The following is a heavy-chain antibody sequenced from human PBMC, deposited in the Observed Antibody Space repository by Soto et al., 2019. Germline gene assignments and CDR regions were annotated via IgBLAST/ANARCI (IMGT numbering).Heavy chain of an antibody. CDR1: GFTFSSYS. D-gene: IGHD2-2*01. V-gene: IGHV3-21*01. J-gene: IGHJ5*02. CDR2: ISSSSSYI. Sequence: EVQLVESGGGLVKPGGSLRLSCAASGFTFSSYSMNWVRQAPGKGLEWVSSISSSSSYIYYADSVKGRFTNSRDNAKKSLYMQMNSLRAEGTAVYYCASQGCSSTTCRGVDPWGQGTLVTVSS. CDR3: ASQGCSSTTCRGVDP.